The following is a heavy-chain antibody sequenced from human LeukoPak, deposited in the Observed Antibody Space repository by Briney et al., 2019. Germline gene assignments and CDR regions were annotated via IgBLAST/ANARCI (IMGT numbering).Heavy chain of an antibody. CDR1: GGSVSSGNYY. Sequence: SETLSLTCTVSGGSVSSGNYYWSWIRQPPGKGLEWIGHTYNSGSTIYNPSLKSRVTISGDTSKNQFSLKLSSVTAADTAVYYCARGGGYSYGIPDWGRGTLVTVSS. V-gene: IGHV4-61*01. D-gene: IGHD5-18*01. CDR2: TYNSGST. CDR3: ARGGGYSYGIPD. J-gene: IGHJ4*02.